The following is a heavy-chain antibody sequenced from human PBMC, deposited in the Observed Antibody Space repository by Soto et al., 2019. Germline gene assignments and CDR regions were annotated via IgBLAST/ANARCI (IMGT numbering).Heavy chain of an antibody. Sequence: QVQLVESGGGVVQPGRSLRLSCSASGFIYSSCAMHWVRQVPGKGLEWLAVVSHDGTLYPYADSVRGRFTISRDNSRKMVDLQMKSLRADDTAVYCCVKERSDTWSFDNWGQGTLVTVSS. J-gene: IGHJ4*02. CDR1: GFIYSSCA. CDR2: VSHDGTLY. CDR3: VKERSDTWSFDN. D-gene: IGHD2-8*02. V-gene: IGHV3-30*18.